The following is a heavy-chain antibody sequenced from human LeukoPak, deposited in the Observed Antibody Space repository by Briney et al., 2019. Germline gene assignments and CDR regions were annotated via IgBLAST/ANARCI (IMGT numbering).Heavy chain of an antibody. Sequence: SETLSLTCAVYGGSFSGYYWSWIRQPPGKGLEWIGEINHSGSTNYNPSLKSRVTISVDTSKNQFSLKLSSVTAADTAVYYCARRPIAAAGRRVDYWGQGTLVTVSS. CDR1: GGSFSGYY. D-gene: IGHD6-13*01. J-gene: IGHJ4*02. V-gene: IGHV4-34*01. CDR3: ARRPIAAAGRRVDY. CDR2: INHSGST.